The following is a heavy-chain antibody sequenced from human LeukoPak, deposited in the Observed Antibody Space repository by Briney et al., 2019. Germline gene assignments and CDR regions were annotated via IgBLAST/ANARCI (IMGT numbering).Heavy chain of an antibody. D-gene: IGHD3-22*01. CDR1: GFSFSGYG. Sequence: GTSLRLSCVASGFSFSGYGIHWGRQAPGKGLEWVSYISSSGSTIYYADSVKGRFTISRDNAKNSLYLQMNSLRAEDTAVYYCARVHYYDSSGYYKWGQGTLVTVSS. CDR3: ARVHYYDSSGYYK. CDR2: ISSSGSTI. J-gene: IGHJ4*02. V-gene: IGHV3-48*04.